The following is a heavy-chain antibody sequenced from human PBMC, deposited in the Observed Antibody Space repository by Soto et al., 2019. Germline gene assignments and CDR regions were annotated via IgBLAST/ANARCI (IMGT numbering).Heavy chain of an antibody. Sequence: QVQLVQSGGEVKKPGASVQVSCKASGYTFTIYGINWVRQAPGQWLEWMGWISPDNGNTNYAQKLQGRVTMTTDTSTSTAYMELRSLRSDDTAVYYCARALGYSGYAGMDVWGQGTPVTVSS. J-gene: IGHJ6*02. CDR3: ARALGYSGYAGMDV. CDR2: ISPDNGNT. CDR1: GYTFTIYG. V-gene: IGHV1-18*01. D-gene: IGHD5-12*01.